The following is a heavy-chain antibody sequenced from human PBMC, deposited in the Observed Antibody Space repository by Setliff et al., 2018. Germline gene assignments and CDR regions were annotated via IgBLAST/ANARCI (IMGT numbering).Heavy chain of an antibody. CDR1: GGSVTESF. D-gene: IGHD6-19*01. V-gene: IGHV4-4*07. CDR2: MIVSGGA. J-gene: IGHJ6*02. Sequence: SETLSLTCTVSGGSVTESFWSWIRQPAGRGLEWIGRMIVSGGADYNPSLKSRVTMSVDSPNNKFSLNLSSVGAADTAVYYCARGPDLTAVGATYFYGMDVWGQGATVTSP. CDR3: ARGPDLTAVGATYFYGMDV.